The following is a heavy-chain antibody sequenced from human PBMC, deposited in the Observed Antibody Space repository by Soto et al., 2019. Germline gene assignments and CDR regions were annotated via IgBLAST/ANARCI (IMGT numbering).Heavy chain of an antibody. J-gene: IGHJ5*02. CDR1: GFSLSTSGVG. CDR2: IYWDDDK. CDR3: ALHGWGSYRYDGWFDP. D-gene: IGHD3-16*02. Sequence: QITLKESGPTLVKPTQPLTLTCTFSGFSLSTSGVGVGWIRQPPGKALEWLALIYWDDDKRYSPSLKSRLTITKDTSKNQVVLTMTNMDPVDTATYYCALHGWGSYRYDGWFDPWGQGTLVTVSS. V-gene: IGHV2-5*02.